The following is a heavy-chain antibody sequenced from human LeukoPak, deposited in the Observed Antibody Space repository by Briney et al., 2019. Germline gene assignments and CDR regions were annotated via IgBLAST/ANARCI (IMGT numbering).Heavy chain of an antibody. CDR1: RFTFSTYT. Sequence: GGSLRLSCAASRFTFSTYTMNWVRQAPGQGLEWVSSISGSSSNINYADSVRVRFTIPRDNARNSLYLQMNSLRAEDTAVYYCARVSIRDAFDIWGQGTLVTVSS. CDR3: ARVSIRDAFDI. J-gene: IGHJ3*02. CDR2: ISGSSSNI. V-gene: IGHV3-21*01. D-gene: IGHD3-9*01.